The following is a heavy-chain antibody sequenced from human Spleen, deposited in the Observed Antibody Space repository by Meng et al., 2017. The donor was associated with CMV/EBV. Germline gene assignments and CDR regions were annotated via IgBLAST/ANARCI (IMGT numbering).Heavy chain of an antibody. CDR2: INPNSGGT. CDR1: GYTFAYRY. CDR3: ARRDSDRYYYGMDV. J-gene: IGHJ6*02. Sequence: ASVKVSCKASGYTFAYRYLHWVRQAPGQGLEWMGWINPNSGGTDYAQKFQGRVTMTRDTSITTAYMEVTSLRSDDTAVYFCARRDSDRYYYGMDVWGHGTTVTVSS. V-gene: IGHV1-2*02. D-gene: IGHD3-9*01.